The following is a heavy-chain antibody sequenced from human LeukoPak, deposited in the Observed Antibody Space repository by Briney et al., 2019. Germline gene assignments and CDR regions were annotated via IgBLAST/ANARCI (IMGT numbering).Heavy chain of an antibody. CDR2: IYYSGSI. CDR1: GASISSYY. D-gene: IGHD3-22*01. J-gene: IGHJ4*02. Sequence: SETLSLTCTVSGASISSYYWSWIRQPPGKGLEWIGDIYYSGSIKYNPSLKSRVTMSVDTSMNQFSLKLSSVTAADTAIYYCARESPSGYYNRPIDYWGQGTLVTVSS. V-gene: IGHV4-59*01. CDR3: ARESPSGYYNRPIDY.